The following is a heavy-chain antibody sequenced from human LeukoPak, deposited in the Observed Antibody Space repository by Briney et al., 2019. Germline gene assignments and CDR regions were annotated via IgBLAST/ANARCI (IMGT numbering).Heavy chain of an antibody. D-gene: IGHD4-11*01. J-gene: IGHJ3*02. CDR2: INPNSGGT. CDR1: GYTFTGYY. CDR3: AREGYSNSPYDAFDI. Sequence: GASVKVSCKASGYTFTGYYMHWVRQAPGQGLEWMGWINPNSGGTNYAQKFQGRVTMTRDTSISTAYMELSRLRSDDTAVYYCAREGYSNSPYDAFDIWGQGTMVTVSS. V-gene: IGHV1-2*02.